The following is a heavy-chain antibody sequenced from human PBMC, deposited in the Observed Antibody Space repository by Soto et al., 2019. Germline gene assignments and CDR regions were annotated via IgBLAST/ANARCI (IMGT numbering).Heavy chain of an antibody. CDR2: ISSSSSYI. CDR3: ASDLGYYDSSGRRSAFDI. Sequence: EVQLVESGGGLVKPGGSLRLSCAASGFTFSSYSMNWVRQAPGKGLEWVSSISSSSSYIYYADSVKGRFTISRDNAKNSLYLQMNSLRAEYTAVYYCASDLGYYDSSGRRSAFDIWGQGTMVTFSS. D-gene: IGHD3-22*01. J-gene: IGHJ3*02. V-gene: IGHV3-21*01. CDR1: GFTFSSYS.